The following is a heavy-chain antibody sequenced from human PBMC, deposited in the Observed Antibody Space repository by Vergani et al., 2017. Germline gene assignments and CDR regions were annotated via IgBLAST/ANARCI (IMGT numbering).Heavy chain of an antibody. Sequence: QVQLVQSGAEVKKPGASVKVSCKASGYTFTGYYMHWVRQAPGQGLEWMGWINPNSGGTNYAQKFQGRVTKTRDTSISTAYMELSRLRSDDTAVYYCAVPYCSSTSCYLVLDYWGQGTLVTVSS. CDR1: GYTFTGYY. CDR2: INPNSGGT. J-gene: IGHJ4*02. V-gene: IGHV1-2*02. D-gene: IGHD2-2*01. CDR3: AVPYCSSTSCYLVLDY.